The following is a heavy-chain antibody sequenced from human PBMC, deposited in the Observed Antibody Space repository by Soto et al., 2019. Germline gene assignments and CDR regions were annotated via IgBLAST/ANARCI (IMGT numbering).Heavy chain of an antibody. CDR1: GGSFSGYD. V-gene: IGHV4-34*01. Sequence: TSETLSLTCAFYGGSFSGYDWTLIRQPPGTGLEWIGEINHSGSSNYNPSLKSRVTISVDTSKNQFSLKLTSVTAADTAVYYCARDKITGLFDYWGQGTLVTVSS. CDR3: ARDKITGLFDY. J-gene: IGHJ4*02. CDR2: INHSGSS. D-gene: IGHD2-8*02.